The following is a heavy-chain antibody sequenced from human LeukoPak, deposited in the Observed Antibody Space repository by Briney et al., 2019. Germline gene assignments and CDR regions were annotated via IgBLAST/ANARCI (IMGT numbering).Heavy chain of an antibody. CDR3: ARVRFVSSKAYFDY. CDR2: IKQDGSEK. V-gene: IGHV3-7*05. CDR1: GFTFSSYW. Sequence: PGGSLGLSCAASGFTFSSYWMSWVRQAPGEGLEWVANIKQDGSEKYYVDSVKGRFTISRDNAKNSLYLQMNSLRAEDTAVYYCARVRFVSSKAYFDYWGQGTLVTVSS. J-gene: IGHJ4*02. D-gene: IGHD3-16*02.